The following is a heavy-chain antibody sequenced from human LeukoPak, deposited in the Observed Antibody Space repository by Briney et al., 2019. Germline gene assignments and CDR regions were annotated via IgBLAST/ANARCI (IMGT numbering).Heavy chain of an antibody. D-gene: IGHD2-2*01. V-gene: IGHV3-23*01. CDR2: MSGSGGRT. CDR3: AKGDAIVLPAATFDY. J-gene: IGHJ4*02. Sequence: PGGSLRLSCAASGFTFSTYAMGWVLQAPGKGLEWVSGMSGSGGRTYYADSVKGRFTVSRDNSKNTLYLQMNSLRAEDTAVYYCAKGDAIVLPAATFDYWGQGTLVTVSS. CDR1: GFTFSTYA.